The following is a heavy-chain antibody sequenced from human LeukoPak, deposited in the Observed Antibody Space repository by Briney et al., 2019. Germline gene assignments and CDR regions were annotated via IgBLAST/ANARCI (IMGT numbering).Heavy chain of an antibody. CDR1: GGTFSSYA. D-gene: IGHD6-19*01. CDR3: ARVARGIAVAGPVGDDY. CDR2: IIPILGIA. J-gene: IGHJ4*02. Sequence: SVKVSCKASGGTFSSYAISWVRQAPGQGLEWMGRIIPILGIANYAQKFQGRVTITADKSTSTAYMELSSLRSEDTAVYYCARVARGIAVAGPVGDDYWGQGTLVTVSS. V-gene: IGHV1-69*04.